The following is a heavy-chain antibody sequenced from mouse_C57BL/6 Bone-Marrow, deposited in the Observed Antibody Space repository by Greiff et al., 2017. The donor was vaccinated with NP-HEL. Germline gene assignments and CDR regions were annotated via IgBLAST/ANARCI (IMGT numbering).Heavy chain of an antibody. V-gene: IGHV1-59*01. CDR3: ARVSYMVKWCAY. J-gene: IGHJ3*01. D-gene: IGHD2-2*01. Sequence: VQLQQPGAELVRPGTSVKLSCKASGYTFTSYWMHWVKQRPGQGLEWIGVIDPSDSYTNYNQKFKGKATLTVDTSSSTAYMQLSSLTSEDSAVYYCARVSYMVKWCAYWGQGTLVTVSA. CDR2: IDPSDSYT. CDR1: GYTFTSYW.